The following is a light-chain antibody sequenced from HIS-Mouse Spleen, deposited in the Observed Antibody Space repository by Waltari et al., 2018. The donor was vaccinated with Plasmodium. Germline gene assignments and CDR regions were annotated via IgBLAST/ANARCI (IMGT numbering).Light chain of an antibody. V-gene: IGKV3-15*01. CDR3: QQYNNWSFT. CDR2: GAS. Sequence: EIVMTLSPDTLSVSPGERPTLSCRASQSVSSNLAWYQQNPGQAPRLLIYGASTRATGIPARFSGSGSGTEFTLTISSLQSEDFAVYYCQQYNNWSFTFGPGTKVDIK. J-gene: IGKJ3*01. CDR1: QSVSSN.